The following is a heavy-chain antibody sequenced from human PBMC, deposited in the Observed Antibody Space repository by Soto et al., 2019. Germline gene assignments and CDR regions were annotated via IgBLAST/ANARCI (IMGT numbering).Heavy chain of an antibody. D-gene: IGHD3-22*01. CDR3: ARELNYYDSSGYSNPNPFDF. CDR1: GYTFTSYY. Sequence: ASVKVSCKASGYTFTSYYMHWVRQAPGQGLEWMGIINPSGGSTSYAQKFQGRVTMTRDTSTSTVYMELSSLRSEDTAVYYCARELNYYDSSGYSNPNPFDFWGQGTMVTVSS. V-gene: IGHV1-46*01. J-gene: IGHJ3*01. CDR2: INPSGGST.